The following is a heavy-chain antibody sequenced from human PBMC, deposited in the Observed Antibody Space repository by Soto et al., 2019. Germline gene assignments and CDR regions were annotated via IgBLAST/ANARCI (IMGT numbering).Heavy chain of an antibody. CDR3: ARGWRFDP. D-gene: IGHD1-1*01. J-gene: IGHJ5*02. CDR1: GGSFSGYQ. Sequence: SETLSLTCGVYGGSFSGYQWNWIRQSPGQGLERIGEINHSGTTKYNPSLESRINLSVDTSKKQFSLKMFSVTAADMAIYYCARGWRFDPWGQGTQVTVSS. CDR2: INHSGTT. V-gene: IGHV4-34*01.